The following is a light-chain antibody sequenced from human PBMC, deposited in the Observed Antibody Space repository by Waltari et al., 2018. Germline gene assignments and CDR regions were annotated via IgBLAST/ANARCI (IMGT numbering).Light chain of an antibody. CDR3: NSYASNSNGL. J-gene: IGLJ2*01. CDR1: STDGGRYNY. CDR2: YVS. Sequence: QSALTQPASVSGSPGQSITISCTGTSTDGGRYNYVSWYQQHPGKAPKLLIYYVSNRPSGVPSRFSGSKSGNTASLTISGLQAADEAHYYCNSYASNSNGLFGGGTKLTIL. V-gene: IGLV2-14*03.